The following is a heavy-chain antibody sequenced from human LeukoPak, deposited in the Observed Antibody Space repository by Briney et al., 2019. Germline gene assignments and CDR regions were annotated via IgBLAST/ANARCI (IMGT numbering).Heavy chain of an antibody. CDR3: ARHTIDYGDPKYDY. Sequence: SETLPLTCAVYGGSFSGYYWSWIRQPPGKGLEWIGEINHSGSTNYNPSLKSRVTISVDTSKNQFSLKLSSVTAADTAVYYCARHTIDYGDPKYDYWGQGTLVTVSS. CDR1: GGSFSGYY. V-gene: IGHV4-34*01. J-gene: IGHJ4*02. CDR2: INHSGST. D-gene: IGHD4-17*01.